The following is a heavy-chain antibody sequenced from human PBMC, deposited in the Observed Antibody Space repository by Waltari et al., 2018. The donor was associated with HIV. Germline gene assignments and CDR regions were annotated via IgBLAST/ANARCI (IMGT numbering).Heavy chain of an antibody. V-gene: IGHV3-48*03. Sequence: EVQLVESGGGLVQPGGSLRLSCAASGFTFSSYEMNWVRQAPGKGLEWVSYISSSGSTIYYADSVKGRFTISRDNAKNSLYLQMNSLRAEDTAVYYCARDWGGPRDYYGMDVWGQGTTVTVSS. J-gene: IGHJ6*02. D-gene: IGHD2-21*01. CDR1: GFTFSSYE. CDR3: ARDWGGPRDYYGMDV. CDR2: ISSSGSTI.